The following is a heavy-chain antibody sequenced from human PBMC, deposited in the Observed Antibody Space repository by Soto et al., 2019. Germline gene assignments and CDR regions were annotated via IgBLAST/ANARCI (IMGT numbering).Heavy chain of an antibody. Sequence: QVQLVQSGTEVKKPGSSVKVSCKASGGTFRNYPINWVRQAPGQGLEWIGSIFPLTYIPDYAQNFQARLTISADKSTSTAYMELSSLTSDDTAMYFCARGPLVVLNYFESWGQGTLVTVSS. CDR2: IFPLTYIP. CDR1: GGTFRNYP. CDR3: ARGPLVVLNYFES. V-gene: IGHV1-69*02. J-gene: IGHJ4*02.